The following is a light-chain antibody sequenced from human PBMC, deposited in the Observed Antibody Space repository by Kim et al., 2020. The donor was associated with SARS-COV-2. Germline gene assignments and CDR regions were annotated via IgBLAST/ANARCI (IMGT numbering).Light chain of an antibody. V-gene: IGLV3-21*04. CDR3: QVWDSSSDHYV. Sequence: SYELTQPPSVSVAPGKTARLTCGGNKIGGTNVNWYQQKPRQAPVTVIHYDTDRPSGVPERFSGSNSGNTASLTITRVEAGDEADYYCQVWDSSSDHYVFGTGTKVTVL. CDR2: YDT. CDR1: KIGGTN. J-gene: IGLJ1*01.